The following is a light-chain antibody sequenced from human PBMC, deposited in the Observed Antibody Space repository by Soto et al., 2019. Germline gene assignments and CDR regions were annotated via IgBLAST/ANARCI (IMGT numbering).Light chain of an antibody. J-gene: IGLJ3*02. Sequence: QSALTRPASVSGSPGQSITISCTGTSSDVGGYNYVSWYQQHPGKAPKLMISEVSNRPSGVSNRFSGSKSGNTASLTISGLQAEDEADYYCSSYTRSSTWVFGGGTKVTVL. CDR3: SSYTRSSTWV. V-gene: IGLV2-14*01. CDR1: SSDVGGYNY. CDR2: EVS.